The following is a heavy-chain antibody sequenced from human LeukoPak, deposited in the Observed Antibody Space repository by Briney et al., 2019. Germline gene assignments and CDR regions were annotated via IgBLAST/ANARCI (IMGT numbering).Heavy chain of an antibody. CDR3: VKSGSYYNEPYYFDY. D-gene: IGHD3-10*01. Sequence: PGGSLRLSCSASGFTFSRYAMHWVRQAPGEGLEYVSGISSNGGSTYYADSVKGRFTISRDNSKNTLYLQMSSLRAEDTAVYYCVKSGSYYNEPYYFDYWGQGTLVTVSS. J-gene: IGHJ4*02. CDR2: ISSNGGST. V-gene: IGHV3-64D*06. CDR1: GFTFSRYA.